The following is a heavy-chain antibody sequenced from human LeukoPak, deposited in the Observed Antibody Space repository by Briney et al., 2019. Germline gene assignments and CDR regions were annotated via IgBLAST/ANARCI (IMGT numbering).Heavy chain of an antibody. CDR1: GFTFSSYA. D-gene: IGHD2-15*01. CDR3: ATANVKYCSGGSCFDAFDI. Sequence: PGGSLRLSCAASGFTFSSYAMSWVRQALGKGPEWVSAISHSGGTTYYADSVKGRFTITRDNSKNTLYLQMNSLRAEDTAVYYCATANVKYCSGGSCFDAFDIWGQGTMVTVSS. V-gene: IGHV3-23*01. CDR2: ISHSGGTT. J-gene: IGHJ3*02.